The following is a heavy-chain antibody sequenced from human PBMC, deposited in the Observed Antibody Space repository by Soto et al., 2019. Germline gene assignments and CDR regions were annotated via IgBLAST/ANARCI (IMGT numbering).Heavy chain of an antibody. CDR1: GGTFPSDT. D-gene: IGHD3-22*01. CDR3: ARPTSGYYHDAFDI. Sequence: QMQLMQSGSEVKKPGSSVKVSCKASGGTFPSDTISWVRQAPGQGLEWMGGIVPLFGTPNYAQKCQGRVTNTAHGSTNTASMELSTLRSEDTALYYCARPTSGYYHDAFDIWGQGTLVTVAS. V-gene: IGHV1-69*01. CDR2: IVPLFGTP. J-gene: IGHJ3*02.